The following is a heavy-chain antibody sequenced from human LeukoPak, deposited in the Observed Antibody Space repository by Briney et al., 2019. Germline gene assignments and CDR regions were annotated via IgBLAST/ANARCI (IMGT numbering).Heavy chain of an antibody. CDR1: GGTFSSYA. V-gene: IGHV1-69*13. Sequence: SVKVSCKASGGTFSSYAISWVRQAPGQGLEWMGGIIPIFGTANYAQRFQGRVTITADESTSTAYMELSSLRSEDTAVYHCARAAQYYYDSSGYYADFDYWGQGTLVTVSS. D-gene: IGHD3-22*01. J-gene: IGHJ4*02. CDR3: ARAAQYYYDSSGYYADFDY. CDR2: IIPIFGTA.